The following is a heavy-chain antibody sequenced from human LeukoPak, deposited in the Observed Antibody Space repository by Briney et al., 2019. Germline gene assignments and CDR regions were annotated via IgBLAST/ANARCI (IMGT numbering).Heavy chain of an antibody. Sequence: GGSLRVSCATSGFTFSSYEMNWVRQAPGKGLEWVSYISSSGGTKYYADSVEGRFTISRDNAENSLYLQMNSLRVEDTAVYYCARDNGGYSGYDQFDYWGQGTLVTVSS. J-gene: IGHJ4*02. CDR2: ISSSGGTK. D-gene: IGHD5-12*01. CDR1: GFTFSSYE. CDR3: ARDNGGYSGYDQFDY. V-gene: IGHV3-48*03.